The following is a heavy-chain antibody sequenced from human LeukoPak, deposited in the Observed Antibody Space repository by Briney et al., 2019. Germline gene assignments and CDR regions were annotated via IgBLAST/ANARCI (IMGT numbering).Heavy chain of an antibody. J-gene: IGHJ4*02. CDR2: IYYSGST. V-gene: IGHV4-59*01. D-gene: IGHD3-22*01. CDR1: GGSISSYY. Sequence: SETLSLTCTVSGGSISSYYWSWIRQPPGKGLEWIGYIYYSGSTNYNPSLKSRVTISVDTSKNQFSLKLSSVTAADTAVYYCARVNYYDSSGNDYWGQGTLVTVSS. CDR3: ARVNYYDSSGNDY.